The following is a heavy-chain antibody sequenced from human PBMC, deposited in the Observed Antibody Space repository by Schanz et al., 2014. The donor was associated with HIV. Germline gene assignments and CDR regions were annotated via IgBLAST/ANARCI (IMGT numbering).Heavy chain of an antibody. V-gene: IGHV3-21*01. CDR2: ITSGGYI. J-gene: IGHJ3*02. D-gene: IGHD6-19*01. CDR3: ARGEYRGGSEAFDI. Sequence: VQLVESGGGVVQPGRSLRLSCATSGFTFSACGMHWVRQAPGKGLEWVSSITSGGYIYYADSLRGRFTISRDNARNSLYLQMNSLRAEDTAVYYCARGEYRGGSEAFDIWGRGTMVTVSS. CDR1: GFTFSACG.